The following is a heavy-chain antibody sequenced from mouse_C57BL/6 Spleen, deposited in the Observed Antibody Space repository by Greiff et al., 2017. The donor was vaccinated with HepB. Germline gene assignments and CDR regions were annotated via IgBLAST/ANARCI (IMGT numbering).Heavy chain of an antibody. CDR2: ISYDGSN. D-gene: IGHD4-1*01. Sequence: EVKLMESGPGLVKPSQSLSLTCSVTGYSITSGYYWNWIRQFPGNKLEWMGYISYDGSNNYNPSLKNRISITRDTSKNQFFLNLNSVTTEDTATYYCAREGPLGRSHWYFDVWGTGTTVTVSS. CDR1: GYSITSGYY. J-gene: IGHJ1*03. CDR3: AREGPLGRSHWYFDV. V-gene: IGHV3-6*01.